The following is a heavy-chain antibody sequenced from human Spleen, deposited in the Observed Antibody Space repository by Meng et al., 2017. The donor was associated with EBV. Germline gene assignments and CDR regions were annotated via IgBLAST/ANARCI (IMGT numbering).Heavy chain of an antibody. D-gene: IGHD4-17*01. J-gene: IGHJ4*02. Sequence: QVPLVQSASEMKKPGASVKGSCEASGYRFTNYAIHWVRQAPGQSLEWMGWINPGNGNTKYSQKLQGRVTITRDTSASTAYVELSSLRSEDTAIYYCATINYGDFDYWGQGTLVTVSS. CDR2: INPGNGNT. V-gene: IGHV1-3*01. CDR1: GYRFTNYA. CDR3: ATINYGDFDY.